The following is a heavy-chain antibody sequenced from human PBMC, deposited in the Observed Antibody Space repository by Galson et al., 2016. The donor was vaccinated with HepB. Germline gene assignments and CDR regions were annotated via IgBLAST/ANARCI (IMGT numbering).Heavy chain of an antibody. CDR3: TTKGGISWPPY. J-gene: IGHJ4*02. CDR1: GFPFTKAW. CDR2: IKSRTDGGTT. Sequence: SLRLSCAASGFPFTKAWMNWVRQAPGEGLEWVGQIKSRTDGGTTEYGAPVNGRFTISRDDSENTVYLQMNNLKTDDTAVYYCTTKGGISWPPYWGQGTLVIVSS. D-gene: IGHD6-13*01. V-gene: IGHV3-15*07.